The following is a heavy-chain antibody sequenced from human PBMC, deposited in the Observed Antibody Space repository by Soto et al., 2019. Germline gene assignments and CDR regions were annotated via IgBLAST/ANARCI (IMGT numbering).Heavy chain of an antibody. J-gene: IGHJ5*02. CDR3: ARGYCSSTSCYEMGNWFDP. Sequence: SETLSLTCAVYGGSFSGYYWSWIRQPPGKGLEWIGEINHSGSTNYNPSLKSRVTISVDTSKNQFSLKLSSVTAADTAVYYCARGYCSSTSCYEMGNWFDPWGQGTLVTVSS. D-gene: IGHD2-2*01. CDR1: GGSFSGYY. V-gene: IGHV4-34*01. CDR2: INHSGST.